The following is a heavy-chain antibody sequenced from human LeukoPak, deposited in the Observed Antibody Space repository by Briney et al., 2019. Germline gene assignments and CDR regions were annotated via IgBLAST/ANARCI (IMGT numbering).Heavy chain of an antibody. Sequence: SGGSLRLSCAASGFPVNDNYMNWVRQAPGKGLEWVSVLYIIGSTYYADTVKGRFTISRDDSKNTLYLQMDSLRAEDTAVYYCVRDRVSYGMDVWGQGTTVTVSS. CDR3: VRDRVSYGMDV. J-gene: IGHJ6*02. V-gene: IGHV3-66*01. CDR2: LYIIGST. CDR1: GFPVNDNY.